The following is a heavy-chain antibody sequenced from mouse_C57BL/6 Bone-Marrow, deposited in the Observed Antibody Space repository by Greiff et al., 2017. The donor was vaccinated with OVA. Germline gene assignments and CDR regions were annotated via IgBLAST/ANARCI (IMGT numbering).Heavy chain of an antibody. D-gene: IGHD4-1*01. CDR2: IGPETGGT. V-gene: IGHV1-15*01. CDR3: ARGDWDRYFDV. J-gene: IGHJ1*03. CDR1: GYTFTDYE. Sequence: QVQLQQSGAELVRPGASVTLSCKASGYTFTDYEMHWVKQTPVHGLEWIGAIGPETGGTAYNQKLTGKAILTADKSSSTAYMELRSLTSEDSAVYYCARGDWDRYFDVWGTGTTVTVSS.